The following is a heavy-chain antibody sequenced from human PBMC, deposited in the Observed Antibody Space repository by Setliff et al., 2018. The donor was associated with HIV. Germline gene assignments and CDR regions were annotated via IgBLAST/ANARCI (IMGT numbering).Heavy chain of an antibody. V-gene: IGHV4-4*07. D-gene: IGHD2-15*01. J-gene: IGHJ3*02. CDR3: ARVFPPIRGAPFGTPPGTFDI. Sequence: SETLSLTCSVSGGSMSTYYWSWIRQPAGKGLEWIGRIYSSGSTIYNPSLRSRVTMSVDTSKSQLSLKLTSVTAADTAVYYCARVFPPIRGAPFGTPPGTFDIWGQGTMVTVSS. CDR1: GGSMSTYY. CDR2: IYSSGST.